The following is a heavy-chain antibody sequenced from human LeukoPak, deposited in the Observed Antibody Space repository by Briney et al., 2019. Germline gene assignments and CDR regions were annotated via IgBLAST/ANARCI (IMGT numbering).Heavy chain of an antibody. CDR1: GFTFSTYG. V-gene: IGHV3-23*01. CDR2: IGDSGVST. D-gene: IGHD3-10*02. CDR3: AELGITMIGGV. J-gene: IGHJ6*04. Sequence: PGGSLRLSCVASGFTFSTYGMTWVRQAPGKGLEWVSAIGDSGVSTYYADSVKGRFTISRDNAKNSLYLQMNSLRAEDTAVYYCAELGITMIGGVWGKGTTVTISS.